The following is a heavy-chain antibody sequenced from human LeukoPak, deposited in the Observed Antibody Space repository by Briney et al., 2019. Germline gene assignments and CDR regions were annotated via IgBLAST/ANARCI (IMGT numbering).Heavy chain of an antibody. D-gene: IGHD3-10*01. CDR3: ARHLSNYGSGTYTAFDV. CDR1: GGSTRNYC. CDR2: IHYRGNT. V-gene: IGHV4-59*08. Sequence: PSETLSLTCTVSGGSTRNYCWSWVRRPPGMGLQWIGYIHYRGNTDYSPSLRSRVTISSDTSRISLKVTSVTAADTAVYCCARHLSNYGSGTYTAFDVWGQGAMVIVSS. J-gene: IGHJ3*01.